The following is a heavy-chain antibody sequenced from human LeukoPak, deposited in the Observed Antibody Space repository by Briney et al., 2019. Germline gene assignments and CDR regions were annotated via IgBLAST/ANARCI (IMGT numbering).Heavy chain of an antibody. CDR1: GGTFSSYA. D-gene: IGHD6-13*01. V-gene: IGHV1-69*05. CDR3: ARDRESGYSSSWYGRTFDP. J-gene: IGHJ5*02. Sequence: VASVKVSCKASGGTFSSYAIGWVRQAPGQGLEWMGRIIPIFGTANYAQKFQGRVTITTDESTSTAYMELSSLRSEDTAVYYCARDRESGYSSSWYGRTFDPWGQGTLVTVSS. CDR2: IIPIFGTA.